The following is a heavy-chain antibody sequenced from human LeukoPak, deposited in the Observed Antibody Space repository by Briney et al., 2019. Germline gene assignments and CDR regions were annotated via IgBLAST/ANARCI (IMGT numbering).Heavy chain of an antibody. Sequence: PGGSLRLSCAASGFTFSSYAMSWIRQAPGKGLEWVSYISSSGSTIYYADSVKGRFTISRDNAKNTLYLQMNSLRAEDTAVYYCARDLGSYSSGWYMGFDYWGQGTLVTVSS. D-gene: IGHD6-19*01. CDR3: ARDLGSYSSGWYMGFDY. V-gene: IGHV3-11*01. CDR2: ISSSGSTI. J-gene: IGHJ4*02. CDR1: GFTFSSYA.